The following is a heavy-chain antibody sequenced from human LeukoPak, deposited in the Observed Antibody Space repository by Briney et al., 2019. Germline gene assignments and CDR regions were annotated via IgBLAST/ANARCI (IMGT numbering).Heavy chain of an antibody. D-gene: IGHD6-13*01. CDR2: IYNVGST. CDR3: ARGLYSSSWYYN. Sequence: GGSLRLSCAASGFTVSDNYMSWVRQAPGKGLEWVSIIYNVGSTYYADSVKGRFTISRDNSKNTLYLQMSSLRAEDTAVYFCARGLYSSSWYYNWGQGTLVTVSS. V-gene: IGHV3-66*01. J-gene: IGHJ4*02. CDR1: GFTVSDNY.